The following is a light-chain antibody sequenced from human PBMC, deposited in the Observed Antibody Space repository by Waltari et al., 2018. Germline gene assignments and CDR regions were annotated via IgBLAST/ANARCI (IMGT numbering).Light chain of an antibody. CDR2: GAS. Sequence: DIQMTQSRSTLSASVGDRVTITCRASQRISIWLAWYQQKPGKAPNLLIYGASSLESGVPSRFSGSGSGTEFTLTISSLQPDDFATYYCQQYNSYPLTFGGGTKVEIK. J-gene: IGKJ4*01. V-gene: IGKV1-5*01. CDR1: QRISIW. CDR3: QQYNSYPLT.